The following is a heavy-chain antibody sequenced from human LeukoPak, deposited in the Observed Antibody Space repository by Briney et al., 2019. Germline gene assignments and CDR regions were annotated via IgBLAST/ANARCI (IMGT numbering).Heavy chain of an antibody. D-gene: IGHD3-22*01. CDR2: ISGSGGST. J-gene: IGHJ4*02. CDR3: AKGGYYYDSSGYYPSGFDY. CDR1: GFTFSSYA. Sequence: PGGSLRLSCAASGFTFSSYAMSWVRQAPGKGLEWVSAISGSGGSTYYADSVKGRFTISRDNSKNTPYLQMNSLRAEDTAVYYCAKGGYYYDSSGYYPSGFDYWGQGTQVTVSS. V-gene: IGHV3-23*01.